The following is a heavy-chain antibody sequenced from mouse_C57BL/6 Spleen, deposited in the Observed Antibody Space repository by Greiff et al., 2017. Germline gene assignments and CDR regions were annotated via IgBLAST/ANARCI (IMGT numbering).Heavy chain of an antibody. J-gene: IGHJ3*01. V-gene: IGHV5-9-1*02. CDR3: TRGEGYDTKGLAY. CDR1: GFTFSSYA. CDR2: ISRGGDYI. Sequence: EVMLVESGEGLVKPGGSLKLSCAASGFTFSSYAMSWVRQTPEKRLEWVAYISRGGDYINYADTVKGRFTISRDNARNTLYLQMSSLKSEDTAMFYCTRGEGYDTKGLAYWGQGTLVTVSA. D-gene: IGHD3-1*01.